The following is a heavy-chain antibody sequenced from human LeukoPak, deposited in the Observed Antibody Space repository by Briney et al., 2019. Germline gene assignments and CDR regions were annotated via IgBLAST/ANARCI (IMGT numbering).Heavy chain of an antibody. V-gene: IGHV3-23*01. CDR3: AKDRPNGMDV. J-gene: IGHJ6*02. CDR1: GFTFSSYA. CDR2: INGLGDGT. Sequence: PGGSLRLSCAASGFTFSSYAMSWVRQAPGKGLEWVSGINGLGDGTYYADSVKGRFTISRDNSKDTLYLQMNSLRADDTAVYYCAKDRPNGMDVWGQGTTVTVSS.